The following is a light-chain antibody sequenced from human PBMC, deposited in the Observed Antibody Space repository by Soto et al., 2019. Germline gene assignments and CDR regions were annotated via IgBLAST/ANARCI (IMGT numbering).Light chain of an antibody. Sequence: EIVLTQSPGTLSLSPGDRATLSCRASQSLSVSYMAWYQQRPGQAPRLLIYGTSTRAAGVPDRFSGSGSGTDFTLAISRLEPEDFAVYYCHQFGDSPQTCGQGTTVEI. CDR2: GTS. CDR3: HQFGDSPQT. V-gene: IGKV3-20*01. J-gene: IGKJ1*01. CDR1: QSLSVSY.